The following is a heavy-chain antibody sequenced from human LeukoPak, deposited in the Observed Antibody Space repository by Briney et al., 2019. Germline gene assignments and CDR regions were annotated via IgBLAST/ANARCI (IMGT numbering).Heavy chain of an antibody. CDR2: ISGSGGNT. CDR3: VKTNGYYDY. V-gene: IGHV3-23*01. Sequence: GGSLRLSCAASGFTFSSYGMSWVRQAPGKGLELVSSISGSGGNTYYADSVNGRFTISRDNSKSTVYLQMNSLRAEDTAVYHCVKTNGYYDYWGQGTLVTVSS. CDR1: GFTFSSYG. D-gene: IGHD3-22*01. J-gene: IGHJ4*02.